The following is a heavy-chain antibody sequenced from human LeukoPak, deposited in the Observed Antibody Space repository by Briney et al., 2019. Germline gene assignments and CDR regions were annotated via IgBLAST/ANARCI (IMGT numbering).Heavy chain of an antibody. D-gene: IGHD3-3*02. CDR1: GFTFSTYE. CDR2: ISNDGNNK. Sequence: GRSLRLTCTASGFTFSTYEMYWVRQPPGKGLEWVAAISNDGNNKCYADSVRGRFTVTRDNSKNTLYLQMDSLRAEDTAVYYCTRNHNGLAYWGQGTLVTVSS. CDR3: TRNHNGLAY. J-gene: IGHJ4*02. V-gene: IGHV3-30*04.